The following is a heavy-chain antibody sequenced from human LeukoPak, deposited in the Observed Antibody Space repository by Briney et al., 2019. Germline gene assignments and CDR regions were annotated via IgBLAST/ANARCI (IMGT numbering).Heavy chain of an antibody. CDR2: IFDNRNT. J-gene: IGHJ5*02. CDR1: GDSISSYY. D-gene: IGHD6-13*01. Sequence: SETLSLTCTVSGDSISSYYWSWIRQPPGKGLEWIGYIFDNRNTKYNPSLKSRVSLSLDTSKNESSLNLSSVTAADTAVYYCARGTIAAAGTGPTELFDPWGQGTLVTVSS. V-gene: IGHV4-59*01. CDR3: ARGTIAAAGTGPTELFDP.